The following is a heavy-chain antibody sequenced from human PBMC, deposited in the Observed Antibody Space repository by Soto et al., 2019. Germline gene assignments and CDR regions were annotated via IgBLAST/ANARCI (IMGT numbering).Heavy chain of an antibody. J-gene: IGHJ4*02. CDR3: AKVIQPFSIAVAGHFDY. Sequence: GGSLRLSCAASGFTFSSYAMSWVRQAPGKGLEWVSAISGSGGSTYYADSVKGRFTISRDNSKNTLYLQMNSLRAEDTAVYYCAKVIQPFSIAVAGHFDYWGQGTLVTVSS. CDR1: GFTFSSYA. CDR2: ISGSGGST. V-gene: IGHV3-23*01. D-gene: IGHD6-19*01.